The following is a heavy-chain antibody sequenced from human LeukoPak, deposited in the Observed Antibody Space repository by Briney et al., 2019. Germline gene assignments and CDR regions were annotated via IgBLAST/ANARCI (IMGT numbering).Heavy chain of an antibody. CDR3: ARANFLYCSSSTCLFDY. CDR1: GYTFTDYY. V-gene: IGHV1-2*02. Sequence: ASVKVSCKASGYTFTDYYMHWVRQAPGQGFEWMGWINPNDGDTNYAQKFQGRVTMTRDTSIRTAHMEGSRLRSDDTAVYYCARANFLYCSSSTCLFDYWGQGTLVTVSS. D-gene: IGHD2-2*01. CDR2: INPNDGDT. J-gene: IGHJ4*02.